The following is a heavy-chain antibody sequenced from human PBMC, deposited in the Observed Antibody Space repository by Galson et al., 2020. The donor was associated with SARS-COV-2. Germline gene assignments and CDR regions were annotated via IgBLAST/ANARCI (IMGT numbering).Heavy chain of an antibody. D-gene: IGHD3-9*01. CDR2: IYWDDDK. J-gene: IGHJ6*02. V-gene: IGHV2-5*02. CDR1: GFSLSTSGVG. Sequence: SGPTLVKPTQTLTLTCTFSGFSLSTSGVGVGWIRQPPGKALEWLALIYWDDDKRYSPSLKSRLTITKDTSKNQVVLTMTNMDPVDTATYYCAHSTLRYFDWLLRSDYYYYGMDVWGQGTTVTVSS. CDR3: AHSTLRYFDWLLRSDYYYYGMDV.